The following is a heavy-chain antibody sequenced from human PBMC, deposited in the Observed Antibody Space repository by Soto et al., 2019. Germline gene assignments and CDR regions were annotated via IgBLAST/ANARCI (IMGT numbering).Heavy chain of an antibody. CDR3: ARGRKADRRLDT. D-gene: IGHD6-25*01. CDR1: GYTFTYYE. CDR2: IKPDSGNT. Sequence: QVQLVQSGAEVKKPGASVKVSCQASGYTFTYYEVNWVRQASGQGPEWMGWIKPDSGNTGYAQKFQGRVTMTGDTSTGTAHMELSSLKSEDTDVYYWARGRKADRRLDTWCQGTLVTVSS. V-gene: IGHV1-8*01. J-gene: IGHJ5*02.